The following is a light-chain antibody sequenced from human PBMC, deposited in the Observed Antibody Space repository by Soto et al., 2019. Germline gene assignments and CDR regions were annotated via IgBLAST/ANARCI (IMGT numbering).Light chain of an antibody. V-gene: IGKV3-20*01. CDR2: GAS. CDR1: QSISRY. Sequence: IVLTQSPGPLSLSPGKGTTLSCRASQSISRYLAWYQQKPGQGPRLLIYGASSRATGTPDRFSGSGSGTDFTLTINRLEPEDFALYYCQQYGSSPPTFGQGTKVDIK. CDR3: QQYGSSPPT. J-gene: IGKJ1*01.